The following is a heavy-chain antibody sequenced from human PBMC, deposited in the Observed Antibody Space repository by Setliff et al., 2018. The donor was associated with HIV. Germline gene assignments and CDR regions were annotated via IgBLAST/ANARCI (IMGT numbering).Heavy chain of an antibody. CDR1: GYTFTSFA. CDR2: INADKGNT. CDR3: ARWVAHCSNTSCYPYYFDY. V-gene: IGHV1-3*03. J-gene: IGHJ4*02. Sequence: ASVKVSCKASGYTFTSFAIHWVRQAPGQSLQWLGWINADKGNTKYSQEFQGRVTITRDTSATTAYMELTSLRSEDMAVYFCARWVAHCSNTSCYPYYFDYWGQGSLVTVSS. D-gene: IGHD2-2*01.